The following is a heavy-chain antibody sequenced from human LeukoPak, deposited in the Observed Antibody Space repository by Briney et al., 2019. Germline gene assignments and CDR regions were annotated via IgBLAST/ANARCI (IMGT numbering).Heavy chain of an antibody. CDR3: ATLAVAGKTDDFDY. J-gene: IGHJ4*02. V-gene: IGHV1-24*01. Sequence: ASVKVSCKVSGYTLTELSMHWVRQAPGKGLEWMGGFDPEDGETIYAQKFQGRVTMTEDTSTDTAYMELSSLRSEDTAVYYCATLAVAGKTDDFDYWGQGTLVTVSS. CDR1: GYTLTELS. CDR2: FDPEDGET. D-gene: IGHD6-19*01.